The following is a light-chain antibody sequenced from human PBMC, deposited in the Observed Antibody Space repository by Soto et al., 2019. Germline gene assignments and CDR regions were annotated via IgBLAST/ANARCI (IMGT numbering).Light chain of an antibody. CDR2: DAS. CDR3: PQRSIWPLT. CDR1: ENLRTF. V-gene: IGKV3-11*01. Sequence: EIVLTQSPATLSLSPGERATLSCRATENLRTFLAWYQQKAGQAPRLLIYDASNRATGIPDRFSGSGSGTDFTLTISNLEPEDSAVYYCPQRSIWPLTFGGGTKVDIK. J-gene: IGKJ4*01.